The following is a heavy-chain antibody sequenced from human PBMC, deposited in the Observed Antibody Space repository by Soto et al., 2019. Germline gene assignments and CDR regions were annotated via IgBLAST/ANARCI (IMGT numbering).Heavy chain of an antibody. J-gene: IGHJ3*01. Sequence: QVQLQESGPGLVKPSQTLSLTCTVSGGSISGGDYYWSWIRQSPGRGLGRIGSQHRSSTTDYNPSLIDRITISLYTSGNQCALRLSSVTAADTAVDYCARGVNYDSENVDAVDVWGQGTMITGSS. V-gene: IGHV4-30-4*01. CDR3: ARGVNYDSENVDAVDV. CDR1: GGSISGGDYY. CDR2: QHRSSTT. D-gene: IGHD3-22*01.